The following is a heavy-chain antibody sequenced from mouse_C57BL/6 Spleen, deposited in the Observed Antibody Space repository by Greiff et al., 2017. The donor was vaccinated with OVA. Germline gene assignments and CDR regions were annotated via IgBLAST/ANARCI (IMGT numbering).Heavy chain of an antibody. CDR3: ARGEDYGSSSGYFDY. J-gene: IGHJ2*01. V-gene: IGHV1-50*01. Sequence: QVQLQQPGAELVKPGASVKLSCKASGYTFTSYWMQWVKQRPGQGLEWIGEIDPSDSYTNYNQKFKGKATLTVDTSSSTAYMQLSSLTSEDSAVYYWARGEDYGSSSGYFDYWGQGTTLTVSS. CDR1: GYTFTSYW. CDR2: IDPSDSYT. D-gene: IGHD1-1*01.